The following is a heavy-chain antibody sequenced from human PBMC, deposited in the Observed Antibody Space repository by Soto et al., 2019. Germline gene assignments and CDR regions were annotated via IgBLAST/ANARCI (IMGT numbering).Heavy chain of an antibody. CDR3: ASGGPVVVPAATASFYYYYYMDV. J-gene: IGHJ6*03. D-gene: IGHD2-2*01. V-gene: IGHV3-21*01. CDR1: GFTFSSYS. Sequence: GGSLRLSCAASGFTFSSYSMNWVRQAPGKGLERVSSISSSSSYIYYADSVKGRFTISRDNAKNSLYLQMNSLRAEDTAVYYCASGGPVVVPAATASFYYYYYMDVWGKGTTVTVSS. CDR2: ISSSSSYI.